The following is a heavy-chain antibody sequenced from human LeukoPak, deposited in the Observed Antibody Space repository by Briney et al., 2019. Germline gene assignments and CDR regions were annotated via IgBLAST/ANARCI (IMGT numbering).Heavy chain of an antibody. D-gene: IGHD6-19*01. Sequence: GGSLRLSCAASGLTVGINYMSWVRQAPGKGLEWVSFMYADGSTDYADSVKGRFTISRDYSKNTLNLQMNSLRAEDTAVYYCATIVSDSSGWYHFDHWGQGALVTVSS. J-gene: IGHJ4*02. CDR2: MYADGST. CDR1: GLTVGINY. CDR3: ATIVSDSSGWYHFDH. V-gene: IGHV3-66*01.